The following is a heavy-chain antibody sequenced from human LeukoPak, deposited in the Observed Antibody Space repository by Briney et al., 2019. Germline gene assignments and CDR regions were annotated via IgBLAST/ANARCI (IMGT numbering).Heavy chain of an antibody. D-gene: IGHD6-13*01. Sequence: ASVKVSCKASGGTFSSYAISWVRQAPGQGLEWMGRIIPILGIANYAQKFQGRVTITADKSTSTAYMELSSLRSEDTAVYYCARAGGIAAAGYAFDIWGQGTMVTVSS. CDR3: ARAGGIAAAGYAFDI. CDR1: GGTFSSYA. J-gene: IGHJ3*02. CDR2: IIPILGIA. V-gene: IGHV1-69*04.